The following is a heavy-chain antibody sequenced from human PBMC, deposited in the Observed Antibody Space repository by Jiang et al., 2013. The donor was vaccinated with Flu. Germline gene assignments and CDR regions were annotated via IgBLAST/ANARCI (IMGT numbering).Heavy chain of an antibody. V-gene: IGHV1-2*04. Sequence: GQGLEWMGWINPNSGGTNYAQKFQGWVTMTRDTSISTAYMELSRLRSDDTAVYYCARAAAPAVPHFDYWGQGTLVTVSS. CDR3: ARAAAPAVPHFDY. D-gene: IGHD6-13*01. CDR2: INPNSGGT. J-gene: IGHJ4*02.